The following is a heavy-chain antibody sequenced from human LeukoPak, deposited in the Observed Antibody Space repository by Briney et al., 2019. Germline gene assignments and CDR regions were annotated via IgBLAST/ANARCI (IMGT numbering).Heavy chain of an antibody. CDR2: IYSSGST. V-gene: IGHV4-4*07. Sequence: TSETLSLTCTVSGGSISTYYWSWVRQPAGKGLEWIGRIYSSGSTNYNSSFKSRVTMSVDTSKNQFSLKLSSVTAADTAVYYCARDWTGYYTSGNPLVYFDYWGQGILVTVSS. D-gene: IGHD3/OR15-3a*01. CDR3: ARDWTGYYTSGNPLVYFDY. J-gene: IGHJ4*02. CDR1: GGSISTYY.